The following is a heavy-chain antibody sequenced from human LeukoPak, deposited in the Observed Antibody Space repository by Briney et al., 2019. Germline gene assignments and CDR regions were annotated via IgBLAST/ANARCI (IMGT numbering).Heavy chain of an antibody. J-gene: IGHJ3*02. V-gene: IGHV4-31*03. CDR3: ARARGGYCSSTSCRYDI. CDR1: GGSFSSGGYY. CDR2: IYYSGST. Sequence: SETLSLTCTVSGGSFSSGGYYWSWIRQHPGKGLEWIGYIYYSGSTYYNPSLKSRVTISVDTSKNQFSLKLSSVTAADTAVYYCARARGGYCSSTSCRYDIWGQGTMVTVSS. D-gene: IGHD2-2*01.